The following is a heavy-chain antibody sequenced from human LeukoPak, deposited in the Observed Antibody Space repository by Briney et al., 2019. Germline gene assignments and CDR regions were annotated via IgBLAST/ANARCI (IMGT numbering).Heavy chain of an antibody. J-gene: IGHJ4*02. Sequence: SETLSLTCTVSGGSISSYYWSWIRQPAGKGLEWIGRIYTSGSTNYNPSLKSRVTMSVDTSKNQFSLKLSSVIAADTAVYYCARDYDSSGYYFSGADYWGQGTLVTVSS. V-gene: IGHV4-4*07. CDR1: GGSISSYY. D-gene: IGHD3-22*01. CDR3: ARDYDSSGYYFSGADY. CDR2: IYTSGST.